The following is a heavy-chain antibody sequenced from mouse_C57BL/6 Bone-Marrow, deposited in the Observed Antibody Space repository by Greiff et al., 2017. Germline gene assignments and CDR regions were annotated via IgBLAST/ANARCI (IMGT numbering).Heavy chain of an antibody. CDR3: ARHPLREGAMDY. V-gene: IGHV5-15*01. CDR2: ISNLAYSI. D-gene: IGHD1-1*01. J-gene: IGHJ4*01. Sequence: EVKVVESGGGLVQPGGSLKLSCAASGFTFSDYGMAWVRQAPRKGPEWVAFISNLAYSIYYADTVTGRFTISRENAKNTLYLEMSSLRSEDTAMYYCARHPLREGAMDYWGQGTSVTVSS. CDR1: GFTFSDYG.